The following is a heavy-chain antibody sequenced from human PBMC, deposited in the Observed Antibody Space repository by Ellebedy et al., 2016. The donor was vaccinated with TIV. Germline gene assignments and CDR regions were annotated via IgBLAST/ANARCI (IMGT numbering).Heavy chain of an antibody. J-gene: IGHJ4*02. CDR3: ARDSEEDIVVVPAAMGFDY. CDR1: GFTFSSYG. V-gene: IGHV3-33*01. D-gene: IGHD2-2*01. CDR2: IWYDGSNK. Sequence: GGSLRLXXAASGFTFSSYGMHWVRQAPGKGLEWVAVIWYDGSNKYYADSVKGRFTISRDNSKNTLYLQMNSLRAEDTAVYYCARDSEEDIVVVPAAMGFDYWGQGTLVTVSS.